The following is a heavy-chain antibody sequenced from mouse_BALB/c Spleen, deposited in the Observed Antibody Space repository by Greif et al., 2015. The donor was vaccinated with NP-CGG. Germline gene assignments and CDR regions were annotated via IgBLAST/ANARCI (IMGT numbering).Heavy chain of an antibody. D-gene: IGHD2-3*01. J-gene: IGHJ4*01. V-gene: IGHV1S81*02. Sequence: QVHVKQSGAELVKPGASVKLSCKASGYTFTSYWMHWVKQRPGQGLEWIGEINPSNGRTNYNEKFKSKATLTVDKSSSTAYMQLSSLTSEDSAVYYCAIYDGYCYYAMDYWGQGTSVTVSS. CDR1: GYTFTSYW. CDR2: INPSNGRT. CDR3: AIYDGYCYYAMDY.